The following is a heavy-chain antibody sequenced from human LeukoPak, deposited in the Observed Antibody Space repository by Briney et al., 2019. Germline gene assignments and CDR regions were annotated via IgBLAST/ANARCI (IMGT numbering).Heavy chain of an antibody. J-gene: IGHJ4*02. Sequence: GGSLRLSCAASGFTFSDYYMSWIRQAPGKGLEWVSAISGSGGSTYYADSVKGRFTISRDNSKNTLYLQMNSLRAEDTAVYYCAKGEDSSGYYLFDYWGQGTLVTVSS. CDR1: GFTFSDYY. CDR3: AKGEDSSGYYLFDY. V-gene: IGHV3-23*01. D-gene: IGHD3-22*01. CDR2: ISGSGGST.